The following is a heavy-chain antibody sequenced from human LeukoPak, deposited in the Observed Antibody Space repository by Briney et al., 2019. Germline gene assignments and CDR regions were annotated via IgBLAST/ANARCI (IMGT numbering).Heavy chain of an antibody. D-gene: IGHD2-8*01. CDR1: GFTFSSYW. CDR3: AKGGRGNGEVY. J-gene: IGHJ4*02. CDR2: IKQDGSEK. V-gene: IGHV3-7*01. Sequence: GGSLRLSCAVSGFTFSSYWMNWIRQAPGKGLEWVANIKQDGSEKNYVDSVKGRFTISRDNAKSSLFLQMNDLRAEDTAVYYCAKGGRGNGEVYWGQGTLVTVSS.